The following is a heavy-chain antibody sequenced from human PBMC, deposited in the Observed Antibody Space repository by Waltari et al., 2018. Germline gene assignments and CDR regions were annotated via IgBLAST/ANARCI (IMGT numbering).Heavy chain of an antibody. D-gene: IGHD3-3*01. CDR3: ARLHDFSGGYRFDS. CDR1: GDSDSSDTYS. J-gene: IGHJ4*02. Sequence: QLQLQESGPGLVKPSETLNLTCVVSGDSDSSDTYSWGWIRQPPGKTLEWIGSLFYGGRSYYNPSLRSRVTIYVDTSRNQLSLNLNSVTAADTAVYYCARLHDFSGGYRFDSWGQGTLVTVPS. V-gene: IGHV4-39*01. CDR2: LFYGGRS.